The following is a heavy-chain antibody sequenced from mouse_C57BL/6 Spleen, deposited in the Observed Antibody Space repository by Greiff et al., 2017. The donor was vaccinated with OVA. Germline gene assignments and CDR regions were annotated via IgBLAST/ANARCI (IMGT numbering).Heavy chain of an antibody. J-gene: IGHJ4*01. V-gene: IGHV1-82*01. CDR2: IYPGDGDT. CDR1: GYAFSSSW. CDR3: ARAEPRMDY. Sequence: QVQLKQSGPELVKPGASVKISCKASGYAFSSSWMNWVKQRPGKGLEWIGRIYPGDGDTNYNGKFKGKATLTADKPSSTAYMQLSSLTSADSAVYFCARAEPRMDYWGQGTSVTVSS.